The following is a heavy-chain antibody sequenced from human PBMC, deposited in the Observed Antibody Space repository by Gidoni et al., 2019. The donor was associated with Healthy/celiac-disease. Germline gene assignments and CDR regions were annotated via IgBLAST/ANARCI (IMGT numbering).Heavy chain of an antibody. V-gene: IGHV4-39*01. CDR1: GGSISSSSYY. CDR3: ARHKSWELQPFDY. D-gene: IGHD1-26*01. CDR2: IYYSGRT. J-gene: IGHJ4*02. Sequence: QLQLQESGPGLVTPSETLSLTCTASGGSISSSSYYWGWIRQPPGKGLEWIGSIYYSGRTYYNPSLKSRVTISVDTSKNQFSLKLSSVTAADTAVYYCARHKSWELQPFDYWGQGTLVTVSS.